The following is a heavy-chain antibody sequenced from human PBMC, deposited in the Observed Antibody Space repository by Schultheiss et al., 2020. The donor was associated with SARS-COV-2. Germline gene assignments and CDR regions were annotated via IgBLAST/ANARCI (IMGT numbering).Heavy chain of an antibody. CDR1: GFRFIYDY. D-gene: IGHD1-26*01. J-gene: IGHJ4*02. V-gene: IGHV3-21*01. Sequence: GGSLRLSCADSGFRFIYDYMNWVRQAPGKGLEWVSSISSSSSYIYYADSVKGRFTISRDNAKNSLYLQMNSLRAEDTAVYFCATDRVGPTTDFDHWGQGTLVTVSS. CDR3: ATDRVGPTTDFDH. CDR2: ISSSSSYI.